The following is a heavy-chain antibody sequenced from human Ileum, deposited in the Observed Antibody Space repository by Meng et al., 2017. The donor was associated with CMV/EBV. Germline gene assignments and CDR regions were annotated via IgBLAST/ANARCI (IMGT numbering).Heavy chain of an antibody. CDR1: GFTFNSYE. CDR3: AKSLVPGAFDI. D-gene: IGHD3-10*01. V-gene: IGHV3-23*01. CDR2: ISGIADYT. Sequence: GGSLRLPCAASGFTFNSYEMNWVRQAPGKGLEWVSSISGIADYTYYADSVQGRLTISRDNSKNTLYLQMNSLRAEDTAVYYCAKSLVPGAFDIWGQGTMVTVSS. J-gene: IGHJ3*02.